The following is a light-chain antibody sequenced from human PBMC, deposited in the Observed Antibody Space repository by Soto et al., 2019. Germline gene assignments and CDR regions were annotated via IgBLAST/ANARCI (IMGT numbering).Light chain of an antibody. J-gene: IGKJ5*01. CDR1: QDVTTN. Sequence: EITRTQFPDILSASPGEGVTLSCRAAQDVTTNFAWYQQKRGQAPRLLIYDISSRATGVPARFSGSGSGTEFTLSISGLQSEDFAVYFCQQSNNWPFPSGHGTRLEIK. CDR2: DIS. CDR3: QQSNNWPFP. V-gene: IGKV3-15*01.